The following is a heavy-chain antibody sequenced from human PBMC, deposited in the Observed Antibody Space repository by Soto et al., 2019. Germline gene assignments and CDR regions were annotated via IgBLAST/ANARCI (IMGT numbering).Heavy chain of an antibody. CDR3: ARLSIVGATSLDY. CDR1: GGSISSYY. Sequence: PSETLSLTCTVSGGSISSYYWSWIRQPPGKGLEWIGYIYYSGSTNYNPSLKSRVTISVDTSKNQFSLKLSSVTAADTAVYYCARLSIVGATSLDYWGQGTLVTVSS. V-gene: IGHV4-59*01. D-gene: IGHD1-26*01. J-gene: IGHJ4*02. CDR2: IYYSGST.